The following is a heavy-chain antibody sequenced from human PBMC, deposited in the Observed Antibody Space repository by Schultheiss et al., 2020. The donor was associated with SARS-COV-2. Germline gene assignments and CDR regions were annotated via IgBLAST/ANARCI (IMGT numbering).Heavy chain of an antibody. Sequence: SETLSLTCTVSGDSISSYYWSWIRQPPGKGLEWIGYIYYSGSTNYNPSLKSRVTISVDTSKNQFSLKLSSVTAADTAVYYCARRRGRCSGGSCYLHRSGGMDVWGQGTTVTVSS. J-gene: IGHJ6*02. CDR3: ARRRGRCSGGSCYLHRSGGMDV. D-gene: IGHD2-15*01. CDR2: IYYSGST. V-gene: IGHV4-59*12. CDR1: GDSISSYY.